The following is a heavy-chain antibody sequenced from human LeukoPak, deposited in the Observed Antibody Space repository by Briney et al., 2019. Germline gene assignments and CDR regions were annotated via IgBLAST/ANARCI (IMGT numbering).Heavy chain of an antibody. CDR1: GYTFTGYY. CDR3: ARDGGDRPSITMVRGVPDKRFDY. D-gene: IGHD3-10*01. CDR2: INPNSGGT. V-gene: IGHV1-2*06. J-gene: IGHJ4*02. Sequence: ASVKVSCKASGYTFTGYYMHWVRQAPGQGLEWMGRINPNSGGTNYAQKFQGRVTMTRDTSISTAYMELSRLRSDDTAVYYCARDGGDRPSITMVRGVPDKRFDYWGQGTLVTVSS.